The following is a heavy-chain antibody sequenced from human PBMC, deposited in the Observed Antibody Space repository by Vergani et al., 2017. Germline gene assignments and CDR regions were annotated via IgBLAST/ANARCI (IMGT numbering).Heavy chain of an antibody. CDR1: GFTFSSAW. CDR3: ARGAGYCSSTSCPPTLRNYYYFMDV. J-gene: IGHJ6*03. CDR2: IRPKTDGETT. V-gene: IGHV3-15*01. Sequence: EVQPVESGGGLVKPGGSLRLSCTTSGFTFSSAWMSWVRQAPGKGLEWVARIRPKTDGETTDYAAPVKGRFTISRDDSKNTLYLQMNGLRAEDTAVYYCARGAGYCSSTSCPPTLRNYYYFMDVWGKGTTVTVSS. D-gene: IGHD2-2*01.